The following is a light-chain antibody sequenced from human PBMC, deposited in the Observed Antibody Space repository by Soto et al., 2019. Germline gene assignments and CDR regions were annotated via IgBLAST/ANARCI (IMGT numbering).Light chain of an antibody. CDR1: QSVLYSSNNNNY. CDR2: WAS. Sequence: DIVMTQSPDSLAVSLGEGATINCKSRQSVLYSSNNNNYLAWYQQRPGQPPKLLIYWASTQESGVPDRFSGSGSGTDFTLNITSLQAEDVAVYYCQQYESTPPTFGQGTKLEIK. J-gene: IGKJ2*01. CDR3: QQYESTPPT. V-gene: IGKV4-1*01.